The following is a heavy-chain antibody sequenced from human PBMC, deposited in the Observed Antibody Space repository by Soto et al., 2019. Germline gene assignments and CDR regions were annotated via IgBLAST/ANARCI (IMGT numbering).Heavy chain of an antibody. CDR1: GYTFTSYA. Sequence: ASVKVSCKASGYTFTSYAMHWVRQAPGQRLEWMGWINAGNGNTKYSQKFRGRVTITRDTSASTAYMELSSLRSEDTAVYYCARLGMVRGVIISQDYNWFDPWGQGTLVTVSS. CDR3: ARLGMVRGVIISQDYNWFDP. J-gene: IGHJ5*02. V-gene: IGHV1-3*01. D-gene: IGHD3-10*01. CDR2: INAGNGNT.